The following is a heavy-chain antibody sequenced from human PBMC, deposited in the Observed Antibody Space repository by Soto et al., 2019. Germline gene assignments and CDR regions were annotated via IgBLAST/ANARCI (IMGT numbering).Heavy chain of an antibody. Sequence: SETLSLTCNVSGGSISNNYWTWIRQPAGKGLEWIGRIYSNGRTNFNPSLKSRISMSIDTSKNQFSLKLTSVTAADTAVYYCARSYRDSYEHWGQGALVAVSS. CDR3: ARSYRDSYEH. CDR1: GGSISNNY. CDR2: IYSNGRT. D-gene: IGHD4-17*01. V-gene: IGHV4-4*07. J-gene: IGHJ1*01.